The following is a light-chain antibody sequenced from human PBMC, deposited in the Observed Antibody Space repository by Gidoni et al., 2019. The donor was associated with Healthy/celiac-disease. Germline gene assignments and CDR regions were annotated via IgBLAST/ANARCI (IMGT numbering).Light chain of an antibody. CDR2: AAS. Sequence: DIEMTQPPSSLSASVGDRVTITRRASQSISSYLNWYQQKPGKAPKLLIYAASSLQSGVPSRFSGSGSGTDFTLTISSLQPEDFATYYCQQSYSTPRTFGQGTKVEIK. CDR3: QQSYSTPRT. V-gene: IGKV1-39*01. J-gene: IGKJ1*01. CDR1: QSISSY.